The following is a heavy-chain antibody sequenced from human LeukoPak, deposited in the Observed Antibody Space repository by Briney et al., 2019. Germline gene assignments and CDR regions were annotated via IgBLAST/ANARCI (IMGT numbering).Heavy chain of an antibody. CDR2: VYYSGST. D-gene: IGHD5-18*01. CDR1: GDSINSHTYY. Sequence: SETLSLTCTVSGDSINSHTYYWAWIRQPPGKGLEWIGSVYYSGSTDYNPSLLSRVTISIDTSMNQFSLKLSSVTAADTAVYYCARLILGYSYGIDYYYYYMDVWGKGTTVTVSS. J-gene: IGHJ6*03. V-gene: IGHV4-39*01. CDR3: ARLILGYSYGIDYYYYYMDV.